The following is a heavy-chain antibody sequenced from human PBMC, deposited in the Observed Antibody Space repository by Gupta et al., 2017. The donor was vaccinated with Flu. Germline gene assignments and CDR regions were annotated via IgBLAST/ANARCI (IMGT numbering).Heavy chain of an antibody. V-gene: IGHV3-23*01. D-gene: IGHD7-27*01. CDR2: ISGSGGST. Sequence: EVQLLESGGGLVQPGGSLRLSCAASGSTFSNYAMSWVRQAPGKGLEWVSAISGSGGSTYYADSGKGRFTISRDNSKNTLYLHMNSLRAEDTAVYYCAKVAANWGARGYFDDWGQGTLVTVSS. J-gene: IGHJ4*02. CDR1: GSTFSNYA. CDR3: AKVAANWGARGYFDD.